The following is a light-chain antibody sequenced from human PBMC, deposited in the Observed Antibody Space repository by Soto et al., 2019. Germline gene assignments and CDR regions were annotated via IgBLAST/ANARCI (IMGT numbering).Light chain of an antibody. J-gene: IGKJ3*01. CDR2: QAS. CDR1: QSISSW. Sequence: DIQMTQSPSTLSASVGDRVTITCRASQSISSWLAWYQQKPGKAPKLLIYQASSLVSGVPSRFSGSGSGTAFTLTISSLQHADFATYYCHQYNSYSFTFGPGTKVDIK. CDR3: HQYNSYSFT. V-gene: IGKV1-5*03.